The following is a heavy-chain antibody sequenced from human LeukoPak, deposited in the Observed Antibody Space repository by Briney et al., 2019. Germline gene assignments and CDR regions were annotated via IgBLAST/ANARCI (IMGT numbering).Heavy chain of an antibody. CDR3: ARGSIAAPGDAFDI. J-gene: IGHJ3*02. CDR1: GFTFSSYA. Sequence: GGSLRLSCAASGFTFSSYAMHWVRQAPGKGLEWVAVISYDGSNKYYADSVKGRFTISRDNSKSTLYLQMNSLRAEDTAVYYCARGSIAAPGDAFDIWGQGTMVTVSS. D-gene: IGHD6-25*01. V-gene: IGHV3-30*04. CDR2: ISYDGSNK.